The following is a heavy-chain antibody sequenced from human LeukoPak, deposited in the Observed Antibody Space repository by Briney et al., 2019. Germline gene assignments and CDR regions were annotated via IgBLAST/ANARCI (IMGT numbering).Heavy chain of an antibody. CDR1: GGSISSGGYY. CDR3: ARAGATDWFDP. Sequence: SETLSLTCTVSGGSISSGGYYWSWIRQPPGKGLEWIGEINHSGSTNYNPSLKSRVTISVDTSKNQFSLKLSSVTAADTAVYYCARAGATDWFDPWGQGTLVTVSS. V-gene: IGHV4-39*07. D-gene: IGHD1-26*01. J-gene: IGHJ5*02. CDR2: INHSGST.